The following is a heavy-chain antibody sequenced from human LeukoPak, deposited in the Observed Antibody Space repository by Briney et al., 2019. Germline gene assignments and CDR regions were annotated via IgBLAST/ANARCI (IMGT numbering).Heavy chain of an antibody. V-gene: IGHV4-34*01. CDR3: ARGLGYSYGIGFGKSPGPGIVGLDY. CDR1: GGSFSGYY. CDR2: INHSGST. D-gene: IGHD5-18*01. J-gene: IGHJ4*02. Sequence: SETLSLTCAVYGGSFSGYYWSWIRQPPGKGLEWIGEINHSGSTNYNPSLKSRVTISVDTSKNQFSLKLSSVTAADTAVYYCARGLGYSYGIGFGKSPGPGIVGLDYWGQGTLVTVSS.